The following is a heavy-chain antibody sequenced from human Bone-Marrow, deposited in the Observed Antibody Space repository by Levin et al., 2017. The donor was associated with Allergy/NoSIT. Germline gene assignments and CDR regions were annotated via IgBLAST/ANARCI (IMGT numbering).Heavy chain of an antibody. CDR1: GFTFTGYY. CDR2: INPTTGVT. J-gene: IGHJ4*02. D-gene: IGHD6-19*01. Sequence: GESLKISCKTSGFTFTGYYMHWLRQAPGQGLEWMGWINPTTGVTRSAQKFRGRVTMTRDTSISTIYMDLSSLISDDTAIYYCARDKRSAGWTPIDYWGQGTLVTVSS. CDR3: ARDKRSAGWTPIDY. V-gene: IGHV1-2*02.